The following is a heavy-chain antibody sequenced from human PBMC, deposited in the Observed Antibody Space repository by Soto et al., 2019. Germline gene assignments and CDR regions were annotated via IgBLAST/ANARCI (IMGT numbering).Heavy chain of an antibody. Sequence: QVQLVQSGAEVKKPGASVKVSCKASGYTFTSYGISWVRQAPGQGLEWMGWISAYNGNTNYAQKLQGRVTMTTDTYTSTAYMELRSMRSDDTAVYYCARVVVTPDYYYYGMDVWGQGTTVTVSS. D-gene: IGHD2-21*01. CDR1: GYTFTSYG. V-gene: IGHV1-18*04. CDR2: ISAYNGNT. CDR3: ARVVVTPDYYYYGMDV. J-gene: IGHJ6*02.